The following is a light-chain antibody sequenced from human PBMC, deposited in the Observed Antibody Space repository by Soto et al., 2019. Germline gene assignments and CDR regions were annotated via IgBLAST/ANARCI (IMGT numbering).Light chain of an antibody. CDR3: QQYSSSSVT. CDR1: QSISRW. V-gene: IGKV1-5*03. Sequence: DIQMTQSPSTPASVGDRVTITCRASQSISRWLAWYQQKPGKAPKLLIYGASSLESGVPSRFSGSGSGTDFTLTISSLLPDDFATYYCQQYSSSSVTFGGGTKVEI. J-gene: IGKJ4*01. CDR2: GAS.